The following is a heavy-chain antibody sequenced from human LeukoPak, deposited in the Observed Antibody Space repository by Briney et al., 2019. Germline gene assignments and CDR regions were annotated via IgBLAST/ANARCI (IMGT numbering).Heavy chain of an antibody. CDR3: ARHSGSYSFDY. D-gene: IGHD2-2*02. CDR2: TYYSGST. Sequence: SETLSLTCTVSGGSTSSXYWXWIRQPPGXXXEWIGYTYYSGSTNXXPSLXSRVXXSVDTSKNQFSLKLSSVTAADTAVYFCARHSGSYSFDYWGQGTLVTDSS. V-gene: IGHV4-59*08. J-gene: IGHJ4*02. CDR1: GGSTSSXY.